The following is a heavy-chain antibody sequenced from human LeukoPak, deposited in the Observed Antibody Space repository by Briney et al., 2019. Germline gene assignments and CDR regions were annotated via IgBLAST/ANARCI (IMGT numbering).Heavy chain of an antibody. CDR3: ARGARAGYNLEPFDY. Sequence: PSGTLSLTCTVSGGFISTYYWSWIRQPPGKGLEWMGYIYYSGSTNYNPSLKSRVTISVDTSKNQFSLKLSSVTAADTAVYYCARGARAGYNLEPFDYWGQGTLVTVSS. D-gene: IGHD5-24*01. J-gene: IGHJ4*02. V-gene: IGHV4-59*08. CDR2: IYYSGST. CDR1: GGFISTYY.